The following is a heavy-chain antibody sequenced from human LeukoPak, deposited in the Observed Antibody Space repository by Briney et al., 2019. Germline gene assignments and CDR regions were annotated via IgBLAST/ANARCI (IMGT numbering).Heavy chain of an antibody. V-gene: IGHV5-51*01. D-gene: IGHD6-6*01. CDR2: ISPGDSDT. CDR3: AGRTGSSPYFVY. J-gene: IGHJ4*01. CDR1: GYIFTSYW. Sequence: GESLKISCKASGYIFTSYWIGWVRQLPGKGLEWMGSISPGDSDTRYNPSFRGYSTISAAKSSSTDYLQWSSLKASDTAMYYCAGRTGSSPYFVYWGDETQVTVSS.